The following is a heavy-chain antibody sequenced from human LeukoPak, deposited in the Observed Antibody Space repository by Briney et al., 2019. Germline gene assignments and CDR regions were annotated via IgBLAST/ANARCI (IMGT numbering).Heavy chain of an antibody. CDR2: ISYDGSNK. J-gene: IGHJ4*02. CDR3: ARPQGSGSYYFDY. V-gene: IGHV3-30-3*01. D-gene: IGHD3-10*01. Sequence: GRSLRLSCAASGFTFSSYAMHWVRQAPGKGLEWVAVISYDGSNKYYADSVKGRFTISRDNSKNTLYLQMNSLRAEDTAVYYCARPQGSGSYYFDYWGQGTLVTVSS. CDR1: GFTFSSYA.